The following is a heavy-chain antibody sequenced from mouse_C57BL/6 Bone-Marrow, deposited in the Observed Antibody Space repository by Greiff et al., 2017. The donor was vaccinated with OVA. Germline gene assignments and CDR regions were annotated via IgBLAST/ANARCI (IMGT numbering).Heavy chain of an antibody. J-gene: IGHJ2*01. CDR3: ARAYGSSYEYFDY. Sequence: EVQLQESGPGLVKPSQSLSLTCSVTGYSITSGYYWNWIRQFPGNKLEWMGYISYDGSNNYNPSLKNRISITRDTSKNQFFLKLNSVTTEDTATYYCARAYGSSYEYFDYWGQGTTLAVSS. D-gene: IGHD1-1*01. V-gene: IGHV3-6*01. CDR1: GYSITSGYY. CDR2: ISYDGSN.